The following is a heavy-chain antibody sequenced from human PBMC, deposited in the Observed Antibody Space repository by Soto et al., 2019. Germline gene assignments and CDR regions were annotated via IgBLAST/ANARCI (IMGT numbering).Heavy chain of an antibody. Sequence: SETLSLTCTVSGGSISSGGYCWSWIRQHPGRGLGWIGYIYYSGSTDYNPSLKSRVTISVDTSKSQISLRLSSVTAADTAVYYCARGGYYFSDAMDVWGQGTTVTVSS. CDR1: GGSISSGGYC. J-gene: IGHJ6*02. CDR3: ARGGYYFSDAMDV. CDR2: IYYSGST. V-gene: IGHV4-31*03.